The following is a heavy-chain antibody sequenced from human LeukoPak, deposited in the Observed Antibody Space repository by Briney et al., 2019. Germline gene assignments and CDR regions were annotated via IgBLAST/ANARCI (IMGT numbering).Heavy chain of an antibody. Sequence: PGGSLRLSCAASGFTFSNYAMVWVRQAPGKGLEAVSSISGNGYNTYYSDSVKGRFTISRDNSKNTLSLQMNSLRAEDTALYYCAQISCPGVSCPSYYYGMGVWGQGTTVTVSS. J-gene: IGHJ6*02. CDR2: ISGNGYNT. CDR1: GFTFSNYA. V-gene: IGHV3-23*01. D-gene: IGHD2-8*02. CDR3: AQISCPGVSCPSYYYGMGV.